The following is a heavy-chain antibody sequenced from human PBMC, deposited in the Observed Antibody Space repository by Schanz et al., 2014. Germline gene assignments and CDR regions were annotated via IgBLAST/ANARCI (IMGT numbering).Heavy chain of an antibody. D-gene: IGHD1-20*01. CDR2: ISGNSGNI. CDR3: AKGQITGTTGYFDG. J-gene: IGHJ4*02. Sequence: EARLVDSGGGLVQSGRSLRLSCAASGFTFDDFDMHWVRQGPGKGLEWVSGISGNSGNIGYADSVKGRFTISRDNAKNFLYLQMNSLRPEDTAFYYCAKGQITGTTGYFDGWGQGTLVTVSS. V-gene: IGHV3-9*01. CDR1: GFTFDDFD.